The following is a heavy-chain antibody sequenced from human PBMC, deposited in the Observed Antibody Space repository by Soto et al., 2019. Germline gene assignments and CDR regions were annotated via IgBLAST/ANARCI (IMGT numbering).Heavy chain of an antibody. J-gene: IGHJ6*02. CDR3: ARYPMDDYFRGMDV. CDR2: IYHTGNT. CDR1: GASISSSHY. V-gene: IGHV4-4*02. Sequence: QVQLQESGPGLVKPSGTLSLTCTISGASISSSHYWTWVRQTPGKGLEWIGEIYHTGNTNYNPSPKSRVTLSLDKSKNQFSLRLDSVPAADTAVFFCARYPMDDYFRGMDVWGQGTTVTVSS.